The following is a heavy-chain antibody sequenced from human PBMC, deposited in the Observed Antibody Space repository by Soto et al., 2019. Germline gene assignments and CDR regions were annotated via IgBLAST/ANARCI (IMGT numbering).Heavy chain of an antibody. Sequence: QVQLVQSGAEVKKPGASVKVSCKASGYTFTHYGITWVRQAPGQGLEWTGWINAYVGETKSAQKYQGRITVTMDTSTNTAYLELRCLRSDDTAVYYCARGDGDTLDYWGQGTLVRVSA. CDR3: ARGDGDTLDY. CDR1: GYTFTHYG. J-gene: IGHJ4*02. V-gene: IGHV1-18*01. CDR2: INAYVGET.